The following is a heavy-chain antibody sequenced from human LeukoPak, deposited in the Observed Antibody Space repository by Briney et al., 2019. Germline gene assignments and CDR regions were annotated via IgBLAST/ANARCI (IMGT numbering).Heavy chain of an antibody. J-gene: IGHJ3*02. CDR1: GDSISSSNW. CDR2: IYHSGNT. CDR3: VRVFLLWFGELAAFDI. D-gene: IGHD3-10*01. Sequence: SGTLSLTCAVSGDSISSSNWWSWVRQPPGKGLEWIGEIYHSGNTNYNPSLKSRVTISVDKSKNQFSLKLSSVTAADTAVYYCVRVFLLWFGELAAFDIWGRGTMVTVSS. V-gene: IGHV4-4*02.